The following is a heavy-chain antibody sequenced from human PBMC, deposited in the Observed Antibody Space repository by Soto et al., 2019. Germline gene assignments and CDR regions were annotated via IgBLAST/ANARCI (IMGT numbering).Heavy chain of an antibody. D-gene: IGHD2-15*01. CDR3: ARVSRYCSGGSCYFLPGIDY. J-gene: IGHJ4*02. Sequence: QVQLVQSGAEVKKPGSSVKVSCKASGGTFSSYAISWVRQAPGQGLEWMGGIIPIFGTANYAQKFQGRVTITADESTSTAYMELSSLSAEDTAVYYCARVSRYCSGGSCYFLPGIDYWGQGTLVTVSS. V-gene: IGHV1-69*12. CDR1: GGTFSSYA. CDR2: IIPIFGTA.